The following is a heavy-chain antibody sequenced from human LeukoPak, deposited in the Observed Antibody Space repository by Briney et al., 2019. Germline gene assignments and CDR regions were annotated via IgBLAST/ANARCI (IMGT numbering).Heavy chain of an antibody. J-gene: IGHJ6*03. V-gene: IGHV3-7*01. Sequence: GGSLRLSCAASGFTFSSYWMSWVRQAPGKGLEWVANIKQDGSEKYYVDSVKGRFTISRDNAKNSLYLQMNSLRAEDTAVYYCARAKYSSSSGYYYYMDVWGKGTTVTVSS. D-gene: IGHD6-6*01. CDR1: GFTFSSYW. CDR2: IKQDGSEK. CDR3: ARAKYSSSSGYYYYMDV.